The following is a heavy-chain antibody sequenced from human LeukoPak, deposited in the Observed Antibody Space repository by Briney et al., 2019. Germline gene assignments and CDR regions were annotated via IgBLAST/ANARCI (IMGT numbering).Heavy chain of an antibody. J-gene: IGHJ4*02. V-gene: IGHV1-69*13. D-gene: IGHD5-18*01. Sequence: SVKVSCKASGGTFSGYAISWVRQAPGQGLEWMGGIIPIFGTANYAQKFQGRVTITADESTSTAYMELSSLRSEDTAVYYCARAEAWYSYGYESPHSYWGQGTLVTVSS. CDR1: GGTFSGYA. CDR3: ARAEAWYSYGYESPHSY. CDR2: IIPIFGTA.